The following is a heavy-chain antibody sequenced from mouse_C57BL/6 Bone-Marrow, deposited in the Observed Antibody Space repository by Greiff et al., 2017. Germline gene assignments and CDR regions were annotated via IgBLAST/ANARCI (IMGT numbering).Heavy chain of an antibody. D-gene: IGHD1-1*01. Sequence: DVQLQESGGGLVQPGGSMKLSCVASGFTFSNYWMNWVRQSPEKGLEWVAQIRLKSDNYATHYAESVKGRFTISRDDSKSNVYLQMNNLRAEDTGIYYCTAGSPYYYAMGYWGQGASVTVSS. J-gene: IGHJ4*01. CDR2: IRLKSDNYAT. V-gene: IGHV6-3*01. CDR3: TAGSPYYYAMGY. CDR1: GFTFSNYW.